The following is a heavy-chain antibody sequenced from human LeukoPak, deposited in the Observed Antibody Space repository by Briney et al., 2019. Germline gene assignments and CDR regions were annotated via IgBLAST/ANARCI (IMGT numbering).Heavy chain of an antibody. CDR1: GFTFSSYA. CDR2: ISYDGSNK. D-gene: IGHD1-26*01. J-gene: IGHJ4*02. V-gene: IGHV3-30*04. Sequence: RGSLRLSCAASGFTFSSYAMHWVRQAPGKGLEWVAVISYDGSNKYYADSVKGRFTISRDNSKNTLYLQMNSLRAEDTAVYYCAKDVGKWESLHFFDYWGQGTLVTVSS. CDR3: AKDVGKWESLHFFDY.